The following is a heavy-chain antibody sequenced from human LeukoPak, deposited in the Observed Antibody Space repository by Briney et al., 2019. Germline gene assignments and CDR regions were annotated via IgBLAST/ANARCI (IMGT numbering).Heavy chain of an antibody. CDR3: ARDIVVVPLVMGWFDP. D-gene: IGHD2-2*01. CDR2: ISGSGRTI. J-gene: IGHJ5*02. V-gene: IGHV3-11*01. Sequence: GGSLRLSCAASGFIFDDYGMAWVRQAPGKGLEWVSYISGSGRTIYYADSVKGRFTISRDNAKNSLYLQMNSLRAEDTAVYYCARDIVVVPLVMGWFDPWGQGTLVTVSS. CDR1: GFIFDDYG.